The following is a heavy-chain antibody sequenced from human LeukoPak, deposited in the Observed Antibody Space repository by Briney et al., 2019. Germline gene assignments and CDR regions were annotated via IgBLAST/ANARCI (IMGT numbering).Heavy chain of an antibody. J-gene: IGHJ6*03. CDR3: ARGGGISHYYYYMDV. Sequence: SETLSLTCTVSGGSISSGSYYWSWIRQPPGKGLEWIGYIYYSGNTNYNPSLKSRVTISVDTSKNQFSLKLSSVTAADTAVYYCARGGGISHYYYYMDVWGKGTTVTISS. V-gene: IGHV4-61*01. CDR1: GGSISSGSYY. CDR2: IYYSGNT. D-gene: IGHD6-13*01.